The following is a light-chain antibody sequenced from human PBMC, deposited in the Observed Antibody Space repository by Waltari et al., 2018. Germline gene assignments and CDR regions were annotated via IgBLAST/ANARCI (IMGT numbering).Light chain of an antibody. V-gene: IGKV4-1*01. CDR2: MAS. CDR1: QSVLYSSNNKNY. J-gene: IGKJ4*01. CDR3: QQYYSIPLT. Sequence: DIVMTQSADSLAVSLGERATINCKSSQSVLYSSNNKNYLAWYQQKPGQPPKLLIYMASTRESGVPDRFTGSGYGTDFTLTISSLQAEDVAVYYCQQYYSIPLTFGGGTTVEIK.